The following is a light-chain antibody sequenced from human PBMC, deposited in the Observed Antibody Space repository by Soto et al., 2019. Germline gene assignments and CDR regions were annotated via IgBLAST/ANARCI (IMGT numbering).Light chain of an antibody. CDR1: SSDVGGYRY. V-gene: IGLV2-14*01. CDR3: SSYRSGDIPSV. Sequence: QSVLTQPASVSGSPGQSITISCTGTSSDVGGYRYVSWFQQHPGKAPKVVIYEVSNRPSGVSNRFSGSKSGNTASLTISGLQAEDEADYYCSSYRSGDIPSVFGTGTKVTVL. J-gene: IGLJ1*01. CDR2: EVS.